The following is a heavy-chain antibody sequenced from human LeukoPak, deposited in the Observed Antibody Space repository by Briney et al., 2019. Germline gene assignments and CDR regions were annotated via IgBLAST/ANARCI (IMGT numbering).Heavy chain of an antibody. CDR2: INPNSGGI. CDR1: GYTFTGYY. CDR3: ARDLSSGELSFAY. V-gene: IGHV1-2*02. Sequence: ASVKVSCKASGYTFTGYYMHWVRQAPGQGLEWMGWINPNSGGIKYAQKFQGRVTMTSDTSINTVYMEVSRLRSDDTAMYYCARDLSSGELSFAYWGQGALVTVSS. D-gene: IGHD3-16*02. J-gene: IGHJ4*02.